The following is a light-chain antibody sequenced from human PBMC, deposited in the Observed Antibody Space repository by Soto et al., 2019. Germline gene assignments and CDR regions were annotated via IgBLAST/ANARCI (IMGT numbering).Light chain of an antibody. CDR2: WAS. Sequence: DIVMTQSPDSLAVSLGERATINCKSSQSVLYSSNNKNYLAWYQQRPGQPPKLLIYWASTRESGVPDRFSGSGSGTEFTLPITGLQAEDVAIYYCQQYESTPPTFGQGTKLEIK. CDR3: QQYESTPPT. J-gene: IGKJ2*01. CDR1: QSVLYSSNNKNY. V-gene: IGKV4-1*01.